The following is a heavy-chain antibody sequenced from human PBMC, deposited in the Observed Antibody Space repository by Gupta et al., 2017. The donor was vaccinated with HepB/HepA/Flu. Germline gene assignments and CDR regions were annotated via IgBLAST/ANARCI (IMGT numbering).Heavy chain of an antibody. CDR1: GGSFSGYY. V-gene: IGHV4-34*01. CDR3: ARNTTYHYGSSASSHHFDY. CDR2: IHPGGRT. Sequence: QVQLQQWGAGLLKPAETLSLTCAVYGGSFSGYYWSWIRQSPGRGLEWIGEIHPGGRTFYNPSLKSRVTMSIDTSKNQFSLRLSSVTAADTAVYYCARNTTYHYGSSASSHHFDYWGQGTLVTVSS. J-gene: IGHJ4*02. D-gene: IGHD3-22*01.